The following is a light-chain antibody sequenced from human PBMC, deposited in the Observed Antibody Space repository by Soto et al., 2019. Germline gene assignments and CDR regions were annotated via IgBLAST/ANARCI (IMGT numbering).Light chain of an antibody. CDR1: SSNIGSNP. J-gene: IGLJ1*01. V-gene: IGLV1-44*01. CDR3: AAWDDSLNGYV. Sequence: QSVLTQPPSASGTPGQRVTISCSGSSSNIGSNPVNWYQQLPGTAPKLLIYSNNQRPLGVPDRFSGSKSGTSASLAISGLQSEDEADYYCAAWDDSLNGYVFGTGTKLTVL. CDR2: SNN.